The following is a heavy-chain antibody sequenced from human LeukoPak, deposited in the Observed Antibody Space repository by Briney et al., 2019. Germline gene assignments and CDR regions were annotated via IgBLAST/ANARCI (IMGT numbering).Heavy chain of an antibody. CDR1: GGSISSYY. V-gene: IGHV4-59*01. CDR3: ARVSGYCSGGSCYANWSDP. J-gene: IGHJ5*02. CDR2: IYYSGST. Sequence: PSETLSLACTVSGGSISSYYWSWIRQPPGKGLEWIGYIYYSGSTNYNPSLKSRVTISVDTSKNQFSLKLSSVTAADTAVYYCARVSGYCSGGSCYANWSDPWGQGTLVTVSS. D-gene: IGHD2-15*01.